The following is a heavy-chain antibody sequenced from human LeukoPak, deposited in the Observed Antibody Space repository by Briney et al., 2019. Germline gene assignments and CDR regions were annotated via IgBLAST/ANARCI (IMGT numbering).Heavy chain of an antibody. Sequence: PGGSLRLSCAASGFTFSSYEMNWVRQAPGKGLEWLSYISSSGGTIYYADSVKGRFTMPRDNAKNSLYLQMNSLRAEDTAVYYCARGRVLDYWGLGTLVTISS. J-gene: IGHJ4*02. CDR3: ARGRVLDY. CDR1: GFTFSSYE. D-gene: IGHD2-8*02. V-gene: IGHV3-48*03. CDR2: ISSSGGTI.